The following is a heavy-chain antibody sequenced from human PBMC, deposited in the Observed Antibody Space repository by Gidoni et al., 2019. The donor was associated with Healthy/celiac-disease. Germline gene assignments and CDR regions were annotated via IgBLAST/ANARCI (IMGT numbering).Heavy chain of an antibody. CDR2: IYSGGST. CDR1: GFTVSSNY. J-gene: IGHJ3*02. D-gene: IGHD6-19*01. Sequence: EVQLVESGGGLVQPGGSLRLSCAASGFTVSSNYMSWVRQAPGKGLEWVSVIYSGGSTYYADSVKGRFTISRDNSKNTLYLQMNSLRAEDTAVYYCASTTAVAGTGAFDIWGQGTMVTVSS. V-gene: IGHV3-66*01. CDR3: ASTTAVAGTGAFDI.